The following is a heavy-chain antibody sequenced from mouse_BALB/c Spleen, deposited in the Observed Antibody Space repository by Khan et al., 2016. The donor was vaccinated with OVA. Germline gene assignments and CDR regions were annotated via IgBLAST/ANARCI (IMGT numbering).Heavy chain of an antibody. D-gene: IGHD2-14*01. CDR2: IWGGGGT. Sequence: QVQLQQSGPGLVAPSQSLSSTCTVSGFSLSRYDIHWVRQPPGKGLEWLGVIWGGGGTDYNSTLKYRLSISKDNSKSQVFLKMNSLQTDDTAMYYCARAYYRYDGYYAMDYWGQGTSVTVSS. J-gene: IGHJ4*01. CDR3: ARAYYRYDGYYAMDY. V-gene: IGHV2-6-4*01. CDR1: GFSLSRYD.